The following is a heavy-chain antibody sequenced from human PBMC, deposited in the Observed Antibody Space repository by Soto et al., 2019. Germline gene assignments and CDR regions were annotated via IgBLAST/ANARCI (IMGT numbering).Heavy chain of an antibody. Sequence: GGSLRLSCAASGFTFSSYAMHWVRQAPGKGLEWVAVISYDGSNKYYADSVKGRFTISRDNSKNTLYLQMNSLRAEDTAVYYCARDYDILTGLPYYYGMDGWGQGTTVTVSS. J-gene: IGHJ6*02. CDR3: ARDYDILTGLPYYYGMDG. V-gene: IGHV3-30-3*01. CDR2: ISYDGSNK. CDR1: GFTFSSYA. D-gene: IGHD3-9*01.